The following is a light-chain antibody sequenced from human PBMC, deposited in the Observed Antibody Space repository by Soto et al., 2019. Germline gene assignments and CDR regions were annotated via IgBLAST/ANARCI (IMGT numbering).Light chain of an antibody. Sequence: DIQMTQSPSTLSASVGDRVTITCRASQSIGSWLAWYQQKPGIAPNLLIYEASTLESGVPSRFSGSGSGTEFTLTISSLQPDDFATYYCQNYNTYPLTVGGGPKVEIK. CDR2: EAS. CDR3: QNYNTYPLT. J-gene: IGKJ4*01. CDR1: QSIGSW. V-gene: IGKV1-5*03.